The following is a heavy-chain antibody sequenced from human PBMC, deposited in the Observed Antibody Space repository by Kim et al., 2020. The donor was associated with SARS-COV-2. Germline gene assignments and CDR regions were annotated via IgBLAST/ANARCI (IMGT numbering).Heavy chain of an antibody. Sequence: ASVKVSCKTSGYSLASSFIHWVRQAPGQGLEWMGLTHLAGGRTNFAQIFQGRISMITDTSTATAFMELYSLTLEETAFYYRARGPGGTGNLDNWGQGTQV. D-gene: IGHD1-1*01. V-gene: IGHV1-46*01. CDR1: GYSLASSF. CDR3: ARGPGGTGNLDN. J-gene: IGHJ4*02. CDR2: THLAGGRT.